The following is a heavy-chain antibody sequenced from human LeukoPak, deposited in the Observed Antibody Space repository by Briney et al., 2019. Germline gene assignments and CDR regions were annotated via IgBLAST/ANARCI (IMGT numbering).Heavy chain of an antibody. CDR3: ARDSGYNTFDY. Sequence: GGSLRLSCAASGFTFTNYWMAWVRQAPGKGLEWVANIKEDGSAKYYVDSVKGRFTISRDNAKNSLYLQMSSLRVEDTAVYYCARDSGYNTFDYRGQGALVTVSS. V-gene: IGHV3-7*01. CDR2: IKEDGSAK. D-gene: IGHD1-14*01. CDR1: GFTFTNYW. J-gene: IGHJ4*02.